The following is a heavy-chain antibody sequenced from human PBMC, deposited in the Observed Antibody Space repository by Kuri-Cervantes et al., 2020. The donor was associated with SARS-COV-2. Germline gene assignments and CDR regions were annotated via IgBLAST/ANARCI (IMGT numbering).Heavy chain of an antibody. D-gene: IGHD2/OR15-2a*01. CDR1: GVSVTTFGSY. Sequence: SETLSLTCTVSGVSVTTFGSYWTWIRQPPGKGLEWVGYIYYSGSTYYNPSLRSRVIVSVDRSKNQFSLNLNSVTAADTALYYCARGAIDWGQGTLVTVSS. CDR3: ARGAID. CDR2: IYYSGST. J-gene: IGHJ4*02. V-gene: IGHV4-31*02.